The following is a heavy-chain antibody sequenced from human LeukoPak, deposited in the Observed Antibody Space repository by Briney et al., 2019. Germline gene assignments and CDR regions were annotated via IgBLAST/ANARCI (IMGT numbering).Heavy chain of an antibody. D-gene: IGHD4-17*01. Sequence: PGGSLRLSCAASGFTFSSYGMHRVRQAPGKGLEWVAVIWYDGSNKYYADSVKGRFTISRDNSKNTLYLQMNSLRAEDTAVYYCARDPTTVTMTAPFDYWGQGTLVTVSS. V-gene: IGHV3-33*01. CDR1: GFTFSSYG. CDR2: IWYDGSNK. CDR3: ARDPTTVTMTAPFDY. J-gene: IGHJ4*02.